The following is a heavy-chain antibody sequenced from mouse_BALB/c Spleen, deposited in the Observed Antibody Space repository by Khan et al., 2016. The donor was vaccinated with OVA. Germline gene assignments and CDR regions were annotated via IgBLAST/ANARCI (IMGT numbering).Heavy chain of an antibody. V-gene: IGHV1-7*01. D-gene: IGHD2-1*01. J-gene: IGHJ3*01. CDR2: IDPSTGDT. Sequence: QVQLKESGAELAKPGASVKMSCKASGYTFTTYWMHWVKQRPGQGLEWIGYIDPSTGDTEYNQKFKDKATLTTDKSSRTAYMQLSSLTCYVSAVKSCARIGLYGIFAYWGQVTLFTVSA. CDR1: GYTFTTYW. CDR3: ARIGLYGIFAY.